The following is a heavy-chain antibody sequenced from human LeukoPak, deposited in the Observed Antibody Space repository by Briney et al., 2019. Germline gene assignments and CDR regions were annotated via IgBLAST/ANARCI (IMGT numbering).Heavy chain of an antibody. CDR3: AKDINLVVAAFEFDP. CDR2: ISSSSSYI. D-gene: IGHD2-15*01. J-gene: IGHJ5*02. Sequence: KAGGSLRLSCAASGFTFSSYSMNWVRQAPGKGLEWVSSISSSSSYIYYADSVKGRFTISRDNAKNSLYLQMNSLRAEDTALYYCAKDINLVVAAFEFDPWGQGTLVTVSS. CDR1: GFTFSSYS. V-gene: IGHV3-21*04.